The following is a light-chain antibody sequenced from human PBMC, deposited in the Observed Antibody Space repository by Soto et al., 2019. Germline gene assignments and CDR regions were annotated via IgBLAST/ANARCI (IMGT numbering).Light chain of an antibody. V-gene: IGKV3-20*01. CDR3: QQYGSSSIT. CDR1: QSVSSSS. Sequence: EIVLTQSPGTLSLSPGERATLSCRASQSVSSSSLAWNQQKPGQAPRLLIYSTSSRATGIPDRFSGSGSGTDFTLTISRLEPEDFAVYYCQQYGSSSITFGQGPRLEIK. CDR2: STS. J-gene: IGKJ5*01.